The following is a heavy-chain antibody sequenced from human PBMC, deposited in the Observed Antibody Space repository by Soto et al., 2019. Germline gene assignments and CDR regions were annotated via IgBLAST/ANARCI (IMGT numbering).Heavy chain of an antibody. CDR1: GFTFSSYA. CDR2: ISGSGGST. J-gene: IGHJ6*02. Sequence: PGGSLRLSCAASGFTFSSYAMSWVRQAPGKGLEWVSAISGSGGSTYYADSVKGRFTISRDNSKNTLYLQMNSLRAGDTAVYYCAKFIXGYYYGMDVWGQGTTVTVSS. CDR3: AKFIXGYYYGMDV. D-gene: IGHD3-16*02. V-gene: IGHV3-23*01.